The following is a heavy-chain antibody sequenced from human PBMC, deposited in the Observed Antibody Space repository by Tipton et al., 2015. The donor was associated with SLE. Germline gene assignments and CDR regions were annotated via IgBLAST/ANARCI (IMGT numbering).Heavy chain of an antibody. Sequence: SLRLSCAASGFSFTSYAMNWVRQAPGKGLEWVSLIYSAGSTSYADSVKGRFTVSRDTSKNTLYLQMNSLRAEDTAVYYCAKDTDFDHWGQGSLVTVSS. CDR1: GFSFTSYA. CDR2: IYSAGST. V-gene: IGHV3-23*03. J-gene: IGHJ4*02. CDR3: AKDTDFDH.